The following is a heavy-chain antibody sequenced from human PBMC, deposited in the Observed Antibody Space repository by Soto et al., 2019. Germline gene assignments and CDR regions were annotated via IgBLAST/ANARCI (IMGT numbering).Heavy chain of an antibody. CDR3: ARGDWFSGPAD. V-gene: IGHV4-30-4*01. Sequence: QVQLQESGPGLVNPSQTLSLTCTVSGVSISSGDYYWSWIRQPPGKDLEWIGYIYYSGSTYYNPSLQSRVTISVDTSKNQFSLKLSSVTAADTAVDYCARGDWFSGPADWGQGTLVTVSS. D-gene: IGHD1-26*01. CDR1: GVSISSGDYY. CDR2: IYYSGST. J-gene: IGHJ4*02.